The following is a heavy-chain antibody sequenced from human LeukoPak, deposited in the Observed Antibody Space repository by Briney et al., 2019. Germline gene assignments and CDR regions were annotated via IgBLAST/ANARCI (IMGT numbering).Heavy chain of an antibody. D-gene: IGHD3-10*01. CDR2: ISSSSSYI. CDR3: AKDSLFYGSGSYYSAAFDY. Sequence: GGSLRLSCAASGFTFSSYSMNWVRQAPGKGLEWVSSISSSSSYIYYADSVKGRFTISRDNSKNTLYLQMNSLRAEDTAVYYCAKDSLFYGSGSYYSAAFDYWGQGTLVTVSS. CDR1: GFTFSSYS. J-gene: IGHJ4*02. V-gene: IGHV3-21*01.